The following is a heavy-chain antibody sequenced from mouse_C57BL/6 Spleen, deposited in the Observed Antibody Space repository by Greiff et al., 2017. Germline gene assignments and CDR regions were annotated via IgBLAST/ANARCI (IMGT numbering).Heavy chain of an antibody. V-gene: IGHV1-42*01. J-gene: IGHJ1*03. CDR2: INPSTGGT. Sequence: EVQLQQSGPELVKPGASVKISCKASGYSFTGYYMNWVKQSPEKSLEWIGEINPSTGGTTYNQKFKAKATLTVDKSSSTADMQLKSLTSEDSAVYYCARLRAGSYPYFDVWGTGTTVTVSS. D-gene: IGHD1-1*02. CDR1: GYSFTGYY. CDR3: ARLRAGSYPYFDV.